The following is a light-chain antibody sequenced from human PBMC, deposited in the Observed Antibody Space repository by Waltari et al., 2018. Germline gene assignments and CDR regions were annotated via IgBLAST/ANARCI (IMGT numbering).Light chain of an antibody. J-gene: IGLJ2*01. CDR1: NISSKN. CDR3: QVWDSSVV. V-gene: IGLV3-9*01. CDR2: RDS. Sequence: SYELTQPLSVSVALGQTARITCGGNNISSKNVHWYQQKPGQAPGLVIYRDSNRPSGIPERFSGSNSGNTAILTISRAQAGDEADYYCQVWDSSVVFGGGTKLTVL.